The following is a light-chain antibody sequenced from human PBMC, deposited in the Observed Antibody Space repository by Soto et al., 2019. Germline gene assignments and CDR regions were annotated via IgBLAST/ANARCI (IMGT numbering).Light chain of an antibody. V-gene: IGKV4-1*01. CDR3: QQYYSTPPT. Sequence: DIVMTQSPDSLAVSLGERATINCKSSQSVLYSSNNKNYLAWYQQKPGQPPQLLIYWPSTRESGVPDRFSGTGAWTDFTLTISSLQAEDVAVYYCQQYYSTPPTFGGGTKVEIK. CDR2: WPS. CDR1: QSVLYSSNNKNY. J-gene: IGKJ4*01.